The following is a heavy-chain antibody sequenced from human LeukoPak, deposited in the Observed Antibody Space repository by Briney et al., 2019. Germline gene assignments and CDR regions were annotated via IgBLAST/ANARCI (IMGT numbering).Heavy chain of an antibody. J-gene: IGHJ4*02. CDR3: ARGGWYYGY. CDR2: IKQEGSEK. D-gene: IGHD6-19*01. V-gene: IGHV3-7*04. CDR1: GFTVSSNY. Sequence: GGSLRLSCAASGFTVSSNYMSWVRQAPGKGLEWVANIKQEGSEKYYVDSVKGRFTISRDNAKNSLYLQMNSLRAEDTAVYYCARGGWYYGYWGQGTLVTVSS.